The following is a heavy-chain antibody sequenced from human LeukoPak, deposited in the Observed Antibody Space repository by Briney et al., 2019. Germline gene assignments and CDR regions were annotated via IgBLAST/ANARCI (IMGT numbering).Heavy chain of an antibody. CDR1: GGSISSSNYY. CDR3: ARVGDGYNEFDY. CDR2: IYYSGTT. Sequence: SETLSLTCTVSGGSISSSNYYWGWIRQPPGKGLEWIGSIYYSGTTYYNPSLKSRVTISVDTSKNQFSLKLSSVTAADTAVYYCARVGDGYNEFDYWGQGTLVTVSS. J-gene: IGHJ4*02. D-gene: IGHD5-24*01. V-gene: IGHV4-39*01.